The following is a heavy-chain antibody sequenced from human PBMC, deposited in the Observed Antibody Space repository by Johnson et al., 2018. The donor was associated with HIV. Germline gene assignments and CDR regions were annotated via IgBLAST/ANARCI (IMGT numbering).Heavy chain of an antibody. CDR1: GFTFSSYA. V-gene: IGHV3-48*04. Sequence: EVQLVESGGGLVQPGGSLRLSCAASGFTFSSYAMSWIRQAPGKGLEWVSYISSSGSTIYYADSVKGRFTISRDNAKNSLYLQMNSLRAEDTAVYYCAKEVTPGAFTMIEVVGAFDIWGQGTMVTVSS. D-gene: IGHD3-22*01. CDR3: AKEVTPGAFTMIEVVGAFDI. J-gene: IGHJ3*02. CDR2: ISSSGSTI.